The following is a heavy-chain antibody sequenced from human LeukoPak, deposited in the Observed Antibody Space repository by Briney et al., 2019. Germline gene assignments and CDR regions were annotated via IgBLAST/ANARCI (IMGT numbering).Heavy chain of an antibody. CDR2: IGGRGGST. CDR1: GFTFTSFA. J-gene: IGHJ6*02. Sequence: GGSLRLSCAASGFTFTSFAMTWVRQAPGKGLEWVSTIGGRGGSTDYADSVKGRFTISRDNSKNTLYLQTNNLRAEDTAVYYCAKDRDIILMGHGMDVWGQGTTVTVSS. CDR3: AKDRDIILMGHGMDV. V-gene: IGHV3-23*01. D-gene: IGHD3-10*01.